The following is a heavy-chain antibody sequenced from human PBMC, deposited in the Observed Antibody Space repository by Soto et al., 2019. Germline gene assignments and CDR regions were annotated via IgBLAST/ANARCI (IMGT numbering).Heavy chain of an antibody. V-gene: IGHV1-8*01. CDR3: ARGKEQWLVREGNFDY. CDR2: MNPNSGNT. D-gene: IGHD6-19*01. Sequence: ASVKVSCKASGYTFTSYDINWVRQATGQGLEWMGWMNPNSGNTGYAQKFQGRVTMTRNTSISTAYMELSSLRSEDTAVYYCARGKEQWLVREGNFDYWGQGTLVTVSS. J-gene: IGHJ4*02. CDR1: GYTFTSYD.